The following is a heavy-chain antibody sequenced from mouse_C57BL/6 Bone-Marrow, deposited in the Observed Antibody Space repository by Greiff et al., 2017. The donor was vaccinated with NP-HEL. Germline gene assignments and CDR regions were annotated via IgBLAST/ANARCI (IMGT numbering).Heavy chain of an antibody. CDR1: GFNIKDYY. Sequence: EVQVVESGAELVKPGASVKLSCTASGFNIKDYYMHWVKQRTEQGLEWIGRIDPEDGETKYAPQFQGKATITADTSSNTAYLQLSSLTSEDTAVYYCAREFRYYFDYWGQGTTLTVSS. V-gene: IGHV14-2*01. CDR2: IDPEDGET. CDR3: AREFRYYFDY. J-gene: IGHJ2*01.